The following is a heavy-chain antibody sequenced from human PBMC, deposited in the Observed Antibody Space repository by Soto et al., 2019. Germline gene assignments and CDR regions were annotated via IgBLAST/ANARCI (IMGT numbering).Heavy chain of an antibody. CDR1: GSGFSFSNYA. D-gene: IGHD3-10*01. CDR2: ISSNGGST. J-gene: IGHJ4*02. CDR3: VKGSSAYYYGSGSYSGLDY. V-gene: IGHV3-64D*06. Sequence: GGSLRLSCSVSGSGFSFSNYAMHWVRQPPGKGLEFVSAISSNGGSTYNADSVKGRFTISRDDSKNTLYLQMSSLRAEDTAVYYCVKGSSAYYYGSGSYSGLDYWGQGT.